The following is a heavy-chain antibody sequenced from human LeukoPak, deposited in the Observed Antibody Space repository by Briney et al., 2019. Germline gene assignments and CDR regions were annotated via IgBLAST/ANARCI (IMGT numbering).Heavy chain of an antibody. J-gene: IGHJ4*02. CDR1: GCSISSGGYY. Sequence: SQTLSLTCPVSGCSISSGGYYWSWIRQPPGKGLEWIGYIYYSGSTYYNPSLKSRVTISVDTSKNQFSLKLSSVTAADTAVYYCARVVIQLWRILDYWGQGTLVTVSS. V-gene: IGHV4-31*03. D-gene: IGHD5-18*01. CDR3: ARVVIQLWRILDY. CDR2: IYYSGST.